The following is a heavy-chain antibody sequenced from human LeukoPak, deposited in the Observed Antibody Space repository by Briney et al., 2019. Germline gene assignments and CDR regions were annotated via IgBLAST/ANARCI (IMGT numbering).Heavy chain of an antibody. V-gene: IGHV4-39*07. CDR2: IYYSGST. CDR3: ARTDIYYYYYMDV. Sequence: SETLSLTCTVSGGSISSSSYYWGWIRQPPGKGLEWIGSIYYSGSTYYNPSLKSRVTISVDTSKNQFSLKLSSVTAADTAVYYCARTDIYYYYYMDVWGKGTTVTISS. J-gene: IGHJ6*03. CDR1: GGSISSSSYY.